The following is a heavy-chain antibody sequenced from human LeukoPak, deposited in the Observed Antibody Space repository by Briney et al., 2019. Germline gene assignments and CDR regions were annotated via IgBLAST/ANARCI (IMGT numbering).Heavy chain of an antibody. J-gene: IGHJ6*02. V-gene: IGHV1-69*13. CDR1: GGTFSSYA. Sequence: ASVKVSCKASGGTFSSYAISWVRQAPGQGLEWMGGIIPIFGTANYAQKFQGRVTITADESTSTACMELSSLRSEDTAVYYCARGVGATLYYYYGMDVWGQGTTVTVSS. CDR3: ARGVGATLYYYYGMDV. D-gene: IGHD1-26*01. CDR2: IIPIFGTA.